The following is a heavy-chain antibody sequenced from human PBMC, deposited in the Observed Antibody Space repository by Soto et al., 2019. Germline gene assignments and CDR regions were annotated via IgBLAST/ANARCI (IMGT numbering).Heavy chain of an antibody. V-gene: IGHV3-7*01. J-gene: IGHJ5*02. CDR3: AKSLTVQVLYYFDP. CDR1: GFTFSTYW. D-gene: IGHD2-2*02. Sequence: GGSLRLSCEASGFTFSTYWMSWVRQAPGKGLEWVANIRQDGSQKYLVDSVKGRFTISRDNAKNSLHLQMNSLRAEDSAVYYCAKSLTVQVLYYFDPGGPGTQVTASS. CDR2: IRQDGSQK.